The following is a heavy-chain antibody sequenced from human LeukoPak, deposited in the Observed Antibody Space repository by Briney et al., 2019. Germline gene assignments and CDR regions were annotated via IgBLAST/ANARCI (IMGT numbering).Heavy chain of an antibody. CDR3: AKDGFDY. CDR2: ISGSGGTT. J-gene: IGHJ4*02. CDR1: GFTFNSCV. Sequence: GGSLRLSCAASGFTFNSCVMYWVRHAPGKGLEWVSGISGSGGTTYYADSVKGRSTISRDNSKNTLYLQMNSLRAEDTAVYYCAKDGFDYWGQGTLVTVS. V-gene: IGHV3-23*01.